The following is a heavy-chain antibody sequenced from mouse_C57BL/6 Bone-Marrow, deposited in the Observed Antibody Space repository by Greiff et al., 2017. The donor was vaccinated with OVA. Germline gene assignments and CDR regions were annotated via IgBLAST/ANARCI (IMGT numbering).Heavy chain of an antibody. Sequence: EVQGEESGPGLVKPSQSLSLTCSVTGYSITSGYYCNWIRQFPGNQLEWMGYISYDGSNNYNPSLQNRISITRDTSKNQFFLKLKSVTTEDTATYYGARDYGSSYDDWGQGTTLTVSS. CDR2: ISYDGSN. CDR3: ARDYGSSYDD. J-gene: IGHJ2*01. V-gene: IGHV3-6*01. CDR1: GYSITSGYY. D-gene: IGHD1-1*01.